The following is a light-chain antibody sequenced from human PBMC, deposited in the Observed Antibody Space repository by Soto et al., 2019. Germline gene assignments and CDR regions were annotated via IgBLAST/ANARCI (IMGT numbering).Light chain of an antibody. CDR3: QQYGSSGT. J-gene: IGKJ1*01. V-gene: IGKV3-20*01. CDR1: QSVSENY. CDR2: GAS. Sequence: EIALTKYQGSPSLSPGERATLSCGASQSVSENYLAWYQQKPAQAPRLIIYGASTRATGIPDRFSGSGSGTDFTLTISRMEPEDFAVYYCQQYGSSGTFGQGTKVDIK.